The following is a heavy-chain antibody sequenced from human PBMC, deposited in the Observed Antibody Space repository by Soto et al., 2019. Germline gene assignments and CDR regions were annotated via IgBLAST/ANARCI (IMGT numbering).Heavy chain of an antibody. CDR1: GGSIASISHY. J-gene: IGHJ6*02. D-gene: IGHD6-13*01. CDR2: VYYGGAI. CDR3: ARNQYTGSWYEPNYYYLAMDV. Sequence: SETLSLTCTVSGGSIASISHYWVWIRQPPGKGLEWLGSVYYGGAIYYNPSLKSRVTISVDTSEFSLRLTSVTAADTAVYYCARNQYTGSWYEPNYYYLAMDVWGQGTTVTVSS. V-gene: IGHV4-39*01.